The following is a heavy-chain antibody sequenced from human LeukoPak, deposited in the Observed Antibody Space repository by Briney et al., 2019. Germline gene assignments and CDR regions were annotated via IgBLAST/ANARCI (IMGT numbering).Heavy chain of an antibody. CDR1: GFTFSSYA. V-gene: IGHV3-23*01. CDR3: AKDLDSGSCYPRHFDY. D-gene: IGHD1-26*01. J-gene: IGHJ4*02. CDR2: ISAGGTST. Sequence: GGSLRLSCAASGFTFSSYAMSWVRQTPGKGLEWVSGISAGGTSTYYADSVKGRFTISRDNSKNTLYLQMNSLRAEDTAVYYCAKDLDSGSCYPRHFDYWGQGTLVTVSS.